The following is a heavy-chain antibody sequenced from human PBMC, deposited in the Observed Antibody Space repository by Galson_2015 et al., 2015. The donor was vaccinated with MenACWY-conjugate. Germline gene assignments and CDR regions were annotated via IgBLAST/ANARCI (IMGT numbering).Heavy chain of an antibody. Sequence: SVKLSCKASGYTLTSYYIHWVRRAPGQGLEWMGLINPSDPSTAYAPKFQGRVTMTRDTSTNTVFMELSSLISEDTAIYYWARGVIGHAFDMWGHGPMVTVSS. V-gene: IGHV1-46*01. CDR3: ARGVIGHAFDM. CDR1: GYTLTSYY. D-gene: IGHD2-21*01. CDR2: INPSDPST. J-gene: IGHJ3*02.